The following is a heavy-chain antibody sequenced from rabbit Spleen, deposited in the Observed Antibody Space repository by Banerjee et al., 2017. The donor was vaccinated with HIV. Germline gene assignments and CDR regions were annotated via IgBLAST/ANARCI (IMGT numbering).Heavy chain of an antibody. Sequence: QEQLEESGGGLVKPGGTLTLTCKASGIDFSGSYYMCWVRQAPGKGLEWIGCIGTSSGSTYYASWAKGRFTISKTSSTTVTLQMTSLTAADTATYFCARSLNNNAYILNLWGPGTLVTVS. V-gene: IGHV1S45*01. D-gene: IGHD1-1*01. CDR1: GIDFSGSYY. J-gene: IGHJ4*01. CDR3: ARSLNNNAYILNL. CDR2: IGTSSGST.